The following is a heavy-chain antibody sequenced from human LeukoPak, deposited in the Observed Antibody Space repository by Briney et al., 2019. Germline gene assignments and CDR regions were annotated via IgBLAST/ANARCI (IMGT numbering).Heavy chain of an antibody. D-gene: IGHD4-11*01. CDR3: ALYQSSHSNYEGALHI. J-gene: IGHJ3*02. CDR2: INPYSGGT. V-gene: IGHV1-2*02. Sequence: ASVKVSCKASGGTFSSLGISWVRQAPGQGLEWMGWINPYSGGTNCAQKFQGRVTMTRDTSTAYMELSSLTSDDTAVYYCALYQSSHSNYEGALHIWGQGTKVTVSS. CDR1: GGTFSSLG.